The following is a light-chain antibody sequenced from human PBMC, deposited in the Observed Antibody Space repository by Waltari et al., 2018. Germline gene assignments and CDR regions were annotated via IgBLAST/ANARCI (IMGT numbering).Light chain of an antibody. J-gene: IGKJ5*01. CDR2: DAS. CDR1: QSVGGN. Sequence: EIVLTQSPATLSLSPGQRGTLSCSASQSVGGNLAWYQQKPGQAPRPLIYDASNRATGIPARFSGSGSGTDFTLTISSLEPEDFAVYYCQQRRTWPSITFGQGTRLEI. V-gene: IGKV3-11*01. CDR3: QQRRTWPSIT.